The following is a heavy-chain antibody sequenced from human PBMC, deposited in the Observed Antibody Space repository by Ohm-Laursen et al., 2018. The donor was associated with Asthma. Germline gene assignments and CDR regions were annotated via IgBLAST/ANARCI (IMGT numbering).Heavy chain of an antibody. V-gene: IGHV3-30*03. J-gene: IGHJ6*02. CDR3: AVRTTSAGFDV. Sequence: SLSLSCAASGYTFSRYSIHWVRQVPGKGLEWVAVISYDGSNKYYADSVKGRFTISRDNSKNTVDLQMNSLRAEDTAVYYCAVRTTSAGFDVWGQGTTVTVTS. D-gene: IGHD1-1*01. CDR1: GYTFSRYS. CDR2: ISYDGSNK.